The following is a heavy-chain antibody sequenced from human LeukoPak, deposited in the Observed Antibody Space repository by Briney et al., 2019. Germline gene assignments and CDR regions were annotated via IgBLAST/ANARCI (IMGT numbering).Heavy chain of an antibody. Sequence: GGSLRLSCAASGFTFDDYAMHWVRQAPGKGLEWVSLISWDGGSTYYADSVKGRFTISRDNSKNSLYLQMNSLRAEDTALYYCAKGVGYSYGGVFDYWGQGTLVTVSS. V-gene: IGHV3-43D*04. CDR2: ISWDGGST. J-gene: IGHJ4*02. CDR1: GFTFDDYA. CDR3: AKGVGYSYGGVFDY. D-gene: IGHD5-18*01.